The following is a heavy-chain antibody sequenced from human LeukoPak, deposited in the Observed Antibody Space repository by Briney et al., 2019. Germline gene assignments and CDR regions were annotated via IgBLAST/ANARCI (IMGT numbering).Heavy chain of an antibody. D-gene: IGHD1-26*01. V-gene: IGHV3-20*04. CDR2: INWNGGST. CDR1: GFTFDDYG. Sequence: PGGYLRLSCVASGFTFDDYGMSWVRQVPGKGLEWVCGINWNGGSTGYADSVKGRFTISRDSAKNSLYVQMKSLRADDTAFYYCARRTIVGAGFDYWGQGTLVTVSS. J-gene: IGHJ4*02. CDR3: ARRTIVGAGFDY.